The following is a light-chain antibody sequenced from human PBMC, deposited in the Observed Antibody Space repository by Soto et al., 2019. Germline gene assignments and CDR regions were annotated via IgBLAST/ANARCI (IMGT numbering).Light chain of an antibody. Sequence: ELLMTPSPATLSVSPGEIATLSCRASQSVSSSYLAWYQQKPGQAPRLLIYGASSRATGIPDRFSGSGSGTDLTLTISRLEPEDFAVYYCQQYGSSPLTFGGGTKVDI. CDR2: GAS. V-gene: IGKV3-20*01. J-gene: IGKJ4*01. CDR3: QQYGSSPLT. CDR1: QSVSSSY.